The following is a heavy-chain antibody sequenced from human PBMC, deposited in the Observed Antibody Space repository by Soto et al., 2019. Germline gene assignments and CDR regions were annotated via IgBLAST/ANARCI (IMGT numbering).Heavy chain of an antibody. D-gene: IGHD2-15*01. V-gene: IGHV3-30-3*01. CDR2: ISYDGSNK. J-gene: IGHJ4*02. CDR1: GFTFSSYA. Sequence: VGSLRLSCAASGFTFSSYAMHWVRQAPGKGLEWVAVISYDGSNKYYADSVKGRFTISRDNSKNTLYLQMNSLRAEDTAVYYCARDSHPYCSGGSCYYDYFDYWGQGTLVTVSS. CDR3: ARDSHPYCSGGSCYYDYFDY.